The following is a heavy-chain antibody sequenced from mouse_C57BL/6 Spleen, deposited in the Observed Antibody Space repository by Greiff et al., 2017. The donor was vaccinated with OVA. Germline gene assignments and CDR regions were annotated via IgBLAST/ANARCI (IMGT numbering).Heavy chain of an antibody. Sequence: VQLKESGAELVRPGASVKLSCTASGFNIKDDYMPWVKQRPEQGLEWIGWIDPENGDTEYASKFQGKATITADTSSNTTYLQLSSLTSEDTAVYYCTSYDAMDYWGQGTSVTVS. CDR1: GFNIKDDY. CDR3: TSYDAMDY. V-gene: IGHV14-4*01. CDR2: IDPENGDT. J-gene: IGHJ4*01.